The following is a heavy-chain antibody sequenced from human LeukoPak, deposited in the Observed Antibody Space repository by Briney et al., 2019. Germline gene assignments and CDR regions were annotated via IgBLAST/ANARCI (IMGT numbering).Heavy chain of an antibody. J-gene: IGHJ4*02. CDR2: ISGSGGST. D-gene: IGHD3-22*01. CDR3: ARAGLYYYDSSGLDY. CDR1: GFTFSSCA. Sequence: GGSLRLSCAASGFTFSSCAMSWVRQAPGKGLEWVSAISGSGGSTYYADSVKGRFTISRDNAKNSLYLQMNSLRAEDTAVYYCARAGLYYYDSSGLDYWGQGTLVTVSS. V-gene: IGHV3-23*01.